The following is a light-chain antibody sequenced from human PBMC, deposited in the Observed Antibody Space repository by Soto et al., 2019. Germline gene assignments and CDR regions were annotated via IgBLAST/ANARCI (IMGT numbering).Light chain of an antibody. CDR2: LCS. V-gene: IGKV2-28*01. J-gene: IGKJ2*02. CDR1: QSLLHSNGYNY. CDR3: MQALQTPRT. Sequence: DIVMTQSPLSLPVTPGEPASISCRSSQSLLHSNGYNYLDWYLQKPGHSPQLLIYLCSNRSSGVPDRFSGSGSGTDFTLKISRVEAEDVGVYYCMQALQTPRTFGQGTKLEIK.